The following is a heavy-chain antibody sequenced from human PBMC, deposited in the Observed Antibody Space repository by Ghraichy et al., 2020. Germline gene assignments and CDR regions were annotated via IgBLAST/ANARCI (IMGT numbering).Heavy chain of an antibody. J-gene: IGHJ4*02. V-gene: IGHV3-66*01. CDR1: GFTVSSNF. Sequence: GSLRLSCAASGFTVSSNFISWVRQAPGKGLGWGSFIYSDEGTSYAYSVRDRFSISRDNSKSTLYLQMNSLRAEDPAVYYFVGDFWRGPSHWGQGTLVTVSS. D-gene: IGHD3-3*01. CDR2: IYSDEGT. CDR3: VGDFWRGPSH.